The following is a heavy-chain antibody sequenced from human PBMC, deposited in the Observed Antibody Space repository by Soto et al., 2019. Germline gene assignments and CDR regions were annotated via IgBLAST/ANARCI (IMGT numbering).Heavy chain of an antibody. D-gene: IGHD3-10*01. Sequence: QVQLVQSGAEVKKPGASVKVSCKASGYTFTGYYMHWVRQAPGQGLEWMGWINPNSGGTNYAQKFQGWVTMTRDTSISTAYMELSRLRSDDTAVYYCARERVVRGVIMPKNHYYYGMDVWGQGTTVTVSS. CDR2: INPNSGGT. CDR3: ARERVVRGVIMPKNHYYYGMDV. J-gene: IGHJ6*02. CDR1: GYTFTGYY. V-gene: IGHV1-2*04.